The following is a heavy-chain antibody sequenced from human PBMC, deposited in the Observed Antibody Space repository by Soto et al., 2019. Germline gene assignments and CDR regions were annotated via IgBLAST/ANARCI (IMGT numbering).Heavy chain of an antibody. J-gene: IGHJ6*02. CDR3: ARDPRRGSSWSASSYYYYGMDV. CDR2: INAGNGNT. Sequence: GASVKVSCKASGYTFTSYAMHWVRQAPGQRLEWMGWINAGNGNTKYSQKFQGRVTITRDTSASTAYMELSSLRSEDTAVYYCARDPRRGSSWSASSYYYYGMDVWGQGTTVTVSS. CDR1: GYTFTSYA. V-gene: IGHV1-3*01. D-gene: IGHD6-13*01.